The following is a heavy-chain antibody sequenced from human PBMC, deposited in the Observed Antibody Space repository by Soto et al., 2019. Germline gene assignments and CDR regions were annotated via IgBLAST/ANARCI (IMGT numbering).Heavy chain of an antibody. D-gene: IGHD3-10*02. J-gene: IGHJ3*01. V-gene: IGHV4-34*02. CDR3: ARSPLSYDYVRQTWREVGDSFDV. CDR1: NSSLGAFH. CDR2: LIHGGST. Sequence: QVHLEQWGAGLLKPSETLSLTCAIYNSSLGAFHWTWIRQPPGKGLEWIGELIHGGSTNYNPSLKSRVTFSLVPSKSKFSLHVMSVTAADTAVYYCARSPLSYDYVRQTWREVGDSFDVWGRGTSVTVSS.